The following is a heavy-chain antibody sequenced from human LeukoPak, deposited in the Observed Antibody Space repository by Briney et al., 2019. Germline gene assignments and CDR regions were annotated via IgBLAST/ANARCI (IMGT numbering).Heavy chain of an antibody. Sequence: PGGSLRLSCAASGFTFSSNWMSWVRQAPGKGLEWVANIKQDGSEKYYVDSVKGRFTISRDNAKNSLYLQMNSLRAEDTAVYYCARVPWWGSSDFLDYWGQGTLVTVSS. CDR1: GFTFSSNW. CDR3: ARVPWWGSSDFLDY. CDR2: IKQDGSEK. D-gene: IGHD6-6*01. J-gene: IGHJ4*02. V-gene: IGHV3-7*01.